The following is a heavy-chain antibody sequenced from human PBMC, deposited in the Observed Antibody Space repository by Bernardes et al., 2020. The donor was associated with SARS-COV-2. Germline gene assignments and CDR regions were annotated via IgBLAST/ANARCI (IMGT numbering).Heavy chain of an antibody. V-gene: IGHV1-2*04. Sequence: ASVKVSCKASGYTFTGYYMHWVRQAPGQGREWMGWINPNSGGTNYAQKFQGWVTMTRDTSISTAYMELSRLRSDDTAMYYCAREVVNRPYGMDVWGQETTVAVAS. J-gene: IGHJ6*02. CDR2: INPNSGGT. CDR1: GYTFTGYY. D-gene: IGHD2-2*01. CDR3: AREVVNRPYGMDV.